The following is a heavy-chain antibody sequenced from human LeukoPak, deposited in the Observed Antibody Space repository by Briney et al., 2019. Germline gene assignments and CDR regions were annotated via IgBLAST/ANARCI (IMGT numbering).Heavy chain of an antibody. CDR3: ARDNSTYGMDV. CDR2: IYYSGST. CDR1: GGSISSGGYY. Sequence: SQTLSLTCTVSGGSISSGGYYWSWIRQHPGKGLEWIGYIYYSGSTNYNPSLKSRVTISVDTSKNQFSLKLSSVTAADTAVYYCARDNSTYGMDVWGQGTTVTVSS. D-gene: IGHD6-13*01. J-gene: IGHJ6*02. V-gene: IGHV4-31*03.